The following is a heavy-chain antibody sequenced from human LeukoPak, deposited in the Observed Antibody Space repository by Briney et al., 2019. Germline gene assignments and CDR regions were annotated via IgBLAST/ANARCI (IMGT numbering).Heavy chain of an antibody. CDR2: MNPNSGNT. J-gene: IGHJ6*02. Sequence: GASVKVSCKTSGYTFTSYGIKWVRQATGQGLEWMGWMNPNSGNTGYAQRFQGRVTMTRDTSISTAYMELSSLGSEDTAVYYCARPPSSGGYFYYYGMDVWGQGTTVTVSS. V-gene: IGHV1-8*01. D-gene: IGHD6-25*01. CDR3: ARPPSSGGYFYYYGMDV. CDR1: GYTFTSYG.